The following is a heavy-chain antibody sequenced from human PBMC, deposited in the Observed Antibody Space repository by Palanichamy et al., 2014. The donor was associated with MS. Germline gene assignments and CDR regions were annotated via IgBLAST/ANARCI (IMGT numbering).Heavy chain of an antibody. J-gene: IGHJ4*02. D-gene: IGHD4-17*01. CDR1: GFTFSSYA. CDR3: TKALDIWTTVTTFDY. CDR2: ISGIDVST. V-gene: IGHV3-23*01. Sequence: PGGSLRLSCEASGFTFSSYAMSWVRQAPGKGLEWVSVISGIDVSTYYADSVKGRFTISRDNSQSTLYLQMNSLRAEDTAVYYCTKALDIWTTVTTFDYWGQGTLVTVSS.